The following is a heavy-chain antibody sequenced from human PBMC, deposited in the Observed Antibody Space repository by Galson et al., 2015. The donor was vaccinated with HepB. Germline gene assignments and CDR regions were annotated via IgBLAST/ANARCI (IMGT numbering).Heavy chain of an antibody. Sequence: SLRLSCAASGFTFSSYAMSWVRQAPGKGLEWVSAISGSGGSTYYAGSVKGRFTISRDNSKNTLYLQMNSLRAEDTAVYYCALTAAAGKGYFDYWGQGTLVTVSS. V-gene: IGHV3-23*01. CDR1: GFTFSSYA. J-gene: IGHJ4*02. CDR2: ISGSGGST. CDR3: ALTAAAGKGYFDY. D-gene: IGHD6-13*01.